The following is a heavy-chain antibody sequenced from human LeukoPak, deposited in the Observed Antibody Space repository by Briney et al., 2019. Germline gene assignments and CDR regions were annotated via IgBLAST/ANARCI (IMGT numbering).Heavy chain of an antibody. CDR1: GFTFSSYG. Sequence: GRSLRLSCAASGFTFSSYGMHWVRQATGKRLEWVAVIWYDGSNKYYADSVKGRFTISRDNSKNTLYLQMNSLRAEDTAVYYCAKATYYGDYSYYFDYWGQGTLVTVSS. V-gene: IGHV3-33*06. CDR2: IWYDGSNK. CDR3: AKATYYGDYSYYFDY. D-gene: IGHD4-17*01. J-gene: IGHJ4*02.